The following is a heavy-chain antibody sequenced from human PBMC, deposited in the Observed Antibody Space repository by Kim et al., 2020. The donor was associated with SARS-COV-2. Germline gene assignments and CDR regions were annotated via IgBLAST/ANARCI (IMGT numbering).Heavy chain of an antibody. CDR3: ARERGYSSGIMNY. J-gene: IGHJ4*02. D-gene: IGHD6-19*01. Sequence: SVKVSCKASGGTFSSYAISWVRQAPGQGLEWMGGIIPIFGTANYAQKFQGRVTITADESTSTAYMELSSLRSEDMAVYYCARERGYSSGIMNYWGQGTLVTVSS. CDR2: IIPIFGTA. CDR1: GGTFSSYA. V-gene: IGHV1-69*13.